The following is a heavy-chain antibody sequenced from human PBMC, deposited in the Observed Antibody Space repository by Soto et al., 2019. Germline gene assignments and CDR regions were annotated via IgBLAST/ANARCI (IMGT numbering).Heavy chain of an antibody. CDR2: INPNSGGT. CDR3: EGSVSVHGGWYSYYGMDV. J-gene: IGHJ6*02. V-gene: IGHV1-2*04. D-gene: IGHD6-19*01. CDR1: GYTFTGYY. Sequence: ASVKVSCKASGYTFTGYYMHWVRQAPGQGLEWMGWINPNSGGTNYAQKFQGWVTMTRDTSISTAYMELSRLRSDDTALYYCEGSVSVHGGWYSYYGMDVWGQGTTVPVSS.